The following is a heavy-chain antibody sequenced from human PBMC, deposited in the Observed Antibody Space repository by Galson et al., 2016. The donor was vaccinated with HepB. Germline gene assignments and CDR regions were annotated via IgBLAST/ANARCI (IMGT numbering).Heavy chain of an antibody. CDR2: ISTSGSTI. CDR1: GFTFNTFD. V-gene: IGHV3-48*02. CDR3: ARVAAKESWGNTILGVVSNWFDP. Sequence: SLRLSCAASGFTFNTFDMYWIRQAPGKGLEWVSYISTSGSTIYYADTVQGRFTISRDNANNSLYLQMNSLRDEDTAVYYCARVAAKESWGNTILGVVSNWFDPWGQGTLVTVSS. D-gene: IGHD3-3*01. J-gene: IGHJ5*02.